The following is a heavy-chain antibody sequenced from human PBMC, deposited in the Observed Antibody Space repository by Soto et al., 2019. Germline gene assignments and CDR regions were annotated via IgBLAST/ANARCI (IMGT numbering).Heavy chain of an antibody. CDR3: AREVNLGIWSQPLYS. CDR2: IHYNGNT. J-gene: IGHJ4*02. Sequence: PSETLSLTCTVSGGSISRYSWSWIRQPPGKGLEWIGNIHYNGNTKYSPSLKSRVTMSVDTSKNHFSLKLISVTTADTAVYFCAREVNLGIWSQPLYSWGQGTLVTVS. V-gene: IGHV4-59*01. CDR1: GGSISRYS. D-gene: IGHD3-3*01.